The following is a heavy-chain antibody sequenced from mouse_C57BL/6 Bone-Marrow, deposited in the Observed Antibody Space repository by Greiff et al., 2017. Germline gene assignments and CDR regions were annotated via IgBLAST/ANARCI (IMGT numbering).Heavy chain of an antibody. J-gene: IGHJ1*03. D-gene: IGHD4-1*01. CDR2: INYDGSST. Sequence: EVKVVESEGGLVQPGSSMKLSCTASGFTFSDYYMAWVRQVPEKGLEWVANINYDGSSTYYLDSLKSRFIISRDNAKNILYLQMSSLKSEDTATYYCARDGNWDGDRYFDVWGTGTTVTVSA. CDR3: ARDGNWDGDRYFDV. V-gene: IGHV5-16*01. CDR1: GFTFSDYY.